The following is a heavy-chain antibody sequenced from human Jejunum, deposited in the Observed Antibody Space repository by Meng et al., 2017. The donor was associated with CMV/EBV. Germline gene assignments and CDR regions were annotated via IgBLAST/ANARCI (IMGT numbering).Heavy chain of an antibody. CDR3: ARPAGYCSSTTNRRCYFDF. J-gene: IGHJ4*02. V-gene: IGHV5-51*01. D-gene: IGHD2-2*03. CDR1: FTNYW. CDR2: IYPDDSET. Sequence: FTNYWIGWVRQMPGKGLEWMGIIYPDDSETKYSPSFQGQVTISADKSISTAYLQWSSLKASDSAMYYCARPAGYCSSTTNRRCYFDFWGQGTLVTVSS.